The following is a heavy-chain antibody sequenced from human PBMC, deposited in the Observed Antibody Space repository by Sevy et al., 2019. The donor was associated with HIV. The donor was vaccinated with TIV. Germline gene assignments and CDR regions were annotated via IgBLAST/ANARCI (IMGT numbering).Heavy chain of an antibody. CDR1: GFTLSSYE. CDR2: ISSSGSNI. V-gene: IGHV3-48*03. CDR3: ARGPGPYDSEEWFDP. D-gene: IGHD3-22*01. Sequence: GRSLRLSCAGSGFTLSSYEMNWVRQAPGKGLEWVSYISSSGSNINYADSVKGRFTISRDNAKNSLYLQMNSLRAEDTAVYYCARGPGPYDSEEWFDPWGQGTLVTVSS. J-gene: IGHJ5*02.